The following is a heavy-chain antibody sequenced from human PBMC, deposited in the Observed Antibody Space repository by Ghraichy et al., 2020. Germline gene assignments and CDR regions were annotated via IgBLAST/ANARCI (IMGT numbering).Heavy chain of an antibody. V-gene: IGHV4-39*01. J-gene: IGHJ4*02. CDR2: IYYSGST. D-gene: IGHD3-22*01. CDR3: ASRDYSGYYNPSSVDY. CDR1: GGSINSSSYY. Sequence: SETLSLTCTVSGGSINSSSYYWAWIRQPPGKGLEWIGSIYYSGSTYYNPSLRSRLTISVDTSKNQFSLKLSSVTAADTAVYYCASRDYSGYYNPSSVDYWGQGTLVTVSS.